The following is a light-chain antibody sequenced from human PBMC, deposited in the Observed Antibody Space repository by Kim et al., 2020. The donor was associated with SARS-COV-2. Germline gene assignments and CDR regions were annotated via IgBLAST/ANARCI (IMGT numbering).Light chain of an antibody. CDR1: ALPKKY. CDR3: YSTDSSGNHRV. Sequence: SYELTQPPSVSVSPGQTARITCSGDALPKKYAYWYRQKSGQAPVLVIYEDSKRPSGIPERFSGSSSGTMATLTISGAQVEDEADYYCYSTDSSGNHRVFGGGTQLTV. J-gene: IGLJ3*02. V-gene: IGLV3-10*01. CDR2: EDS.